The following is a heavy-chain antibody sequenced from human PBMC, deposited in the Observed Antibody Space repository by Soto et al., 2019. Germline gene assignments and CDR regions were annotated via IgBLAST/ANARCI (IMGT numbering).Heavy chain of an antibody. J-gene: IGHJ5*02. CDR3: ARDFRRNWFDP. CDR2: IYYSGST. V-gene: IGHV4-30-4*01. CDR1: GGSISSGDYY. Sequence: SETLSLTCTVSGGSISSGDYYWSWIRQPPGKGLEWIGYIYYSGSTYYNPSLKSRVTISVDTSKNQFSLKLSSVTAADTAVYYCARDFRRNWFDPWGQGTLVTVSS.